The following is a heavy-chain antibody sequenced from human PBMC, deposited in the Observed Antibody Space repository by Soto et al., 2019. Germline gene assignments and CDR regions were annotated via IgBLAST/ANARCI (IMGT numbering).Heavy chain of an antibody. CDR1: GFTLSAYD. Sequence: GGSLRLSCAASGFTLSAYDMHRVRQAEGKGLGWVSALGAADDPYYLVSVKGRFTISRENAKNSLYLQMNNLRAGDTAVYYCARAYSGRLPRRADYYYAMDVWGQGTTVTVSS. J-gene: IGHJ6*02. D-gene: IGHD2-15*01. CDR2: LGAADDP. V-gene: IGHV3-13*05. CDR3: ARAYSGRLPRRADYYYAMDV.